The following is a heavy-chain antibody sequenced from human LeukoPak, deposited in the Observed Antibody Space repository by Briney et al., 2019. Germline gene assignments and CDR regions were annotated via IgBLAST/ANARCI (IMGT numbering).Heavy chain of an antibody. J-gene: IGHJ4*02. D-gene: IGHD3-22*01. V-gene: IGHV3-9*01. CDR2: ISWNSGSI. CDR3: AKDIGSGYYYVFDY. Sequence: GGSLRLSCAASGFTFSSYAMSWVRQAPGKGLEWVSGISWNSGSIGYADSVKGRFTISRDNAKNSLYLQMNSLRAEDTALYYCAKDIGSGYYYVFDYWGQGTLVTVSS. CDR1: GFTFSSYA.